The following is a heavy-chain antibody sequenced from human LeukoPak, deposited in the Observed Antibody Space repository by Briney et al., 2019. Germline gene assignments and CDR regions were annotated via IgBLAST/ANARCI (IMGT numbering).Heavy chain of an antibody. D-gene: IGHD1-26*01. J-gene: IGHJ4*02. Sequence: SETLSLTCTVSGGSISSSSYYWGWIRQPPGKGLEWIGSIYYSGSTYYNPSLKSRVTISVDTSKNQFSLQLTSVTAADTAVYYCARVQPTGYYSDFDYWGRGTLVTVSS. V-gene: IGHV4-39*07. CDR1: GGSISSSSYY. CDR3: ARVQPTGYYSDFDY. CDR2: IYYSGST.